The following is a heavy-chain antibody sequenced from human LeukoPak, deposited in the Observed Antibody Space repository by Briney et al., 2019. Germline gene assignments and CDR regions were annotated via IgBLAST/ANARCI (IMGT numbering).Heavy chain of an antibody. D-gene: IGHD3-3*01. J-gene: IGHJ6*02. Sequence: ASVKVSCKASGYTFTSYYMHWVRQAPGQGLEWMGIINPSGGSTSYAQKFQGRATMTRDTSTSTVYMELSSLRSEDTAVYYCARDLVPMGGVVIRYYYYGMDVWGQGTTVTVSS. CDR2: INPSGGST. V-gene: IGHV1-46*01. CDR3: ARDLVPMGGVVIRYYYYGMDV. CDR1: GYTFTSYY.